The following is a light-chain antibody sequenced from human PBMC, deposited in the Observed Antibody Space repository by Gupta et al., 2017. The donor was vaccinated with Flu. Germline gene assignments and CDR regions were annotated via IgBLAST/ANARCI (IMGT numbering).Light chain of an antibody. CDR1: SGHSSYA. CDR2: LNSDGSH. V-gene: IGLV4-69*01. J-gene: IGLJ3*02. Sequence: LVLTQSPSAAASFGASVTLTCTMSSGHSSYAIEWHQQQPEKGPRYLMKLNSDGSHSKGDGIPDRFSGSSSGADRYLTISSHQSEDEADYYCQTWGTGGVFGGGTKLTVL. CDR3: QTWGTGGV.